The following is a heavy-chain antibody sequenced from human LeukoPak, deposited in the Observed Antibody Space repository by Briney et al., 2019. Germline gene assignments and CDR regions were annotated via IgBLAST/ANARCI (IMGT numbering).Heavy chain of an antibody. CDR2: ISESGGST. J-gene: IGHJ4*02. V-gene: IGHV3-64*04. D-gene: IGHD3-3*02. CDR1: GFIFSSYA. Sequence: GGSLRLSCSASGFIFSSYAMHWVRQAPGKGLEYVSVISESGGSTSYADSVKGRFTISRDNSKNTLYLQMSRLRDEDTAVYYCARAFLGGDYWGQGTLVTVSS. CDR3: ARAFLGGDY.